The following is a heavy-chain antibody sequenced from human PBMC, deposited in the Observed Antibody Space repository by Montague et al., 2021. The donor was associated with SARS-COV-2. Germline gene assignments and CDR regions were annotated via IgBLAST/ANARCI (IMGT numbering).Heavy chain of an antibody. CDR2: IYGNGNT. D-gene: IGHD1-1*01. Sequence: SETLSLTCTVSGGSINSFFWSWIRQPAGKELEWIGRIYGNGNTNYNPSPKSRVTISVDTSKKQFSLKLSSVTAADTAVYYCARQRNDDVLDYWGQGTLVTVSS. CDR3: ARQRNDDVLDY. J-gene: IGHJ4*02. V-gene: IGHV4-4*07. CDR1: GGSINSFF.